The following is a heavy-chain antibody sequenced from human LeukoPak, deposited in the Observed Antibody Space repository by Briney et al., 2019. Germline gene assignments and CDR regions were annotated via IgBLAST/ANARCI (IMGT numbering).Heavy chain of an antibody. J-gene: IGHJ6*02. V-gene: IGHV3-30*04. D-gene: IGHD6-13*01. CDR1: GFTFSSYA. CDR3: ARGRAAAGTRGMDV. Sequence: PGGSLRLSCAASGFTFSSYAMHWVRQAPGKGLEWVAVISYDGSNKYYADSVKGRFTISRDNSKNTLYLQMNSLRAEDTAVYYCARGRAAAGTRGMDVWGQGTTVTVSS. CDR2: ISYDGSNK.